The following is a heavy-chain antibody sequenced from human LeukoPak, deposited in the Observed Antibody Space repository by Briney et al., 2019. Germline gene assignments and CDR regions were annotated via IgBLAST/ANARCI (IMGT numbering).Heavy chain of an antibody. CDR3: ATEYSSLAHY. CDR1: GGSFSGYY. J-gene: IGHJ4*02. Sequence: SETLSLTCAVYGGSFSGYYWSWIRQPPGKGLEWIGEINHSGSTNYNPSLKSRVTISVDTSKNQFSLELSSVTAADTAVYYCATEYSSLAHYWGQGTLVTVSS. V-gene: IGHV4-34*01. D-gene: IGHD6-6*01. CDR2: INHSGST.